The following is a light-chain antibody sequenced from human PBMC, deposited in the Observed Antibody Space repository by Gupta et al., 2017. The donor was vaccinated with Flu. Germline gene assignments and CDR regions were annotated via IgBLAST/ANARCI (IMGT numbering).Light chain of an antibody. J-gene: IGKJ5*01. V-gene: IGKV1-33*01. CDR1: QDISDY. CDR3: QQENNLPRS. CDR2: DAS. Sequence: DIQMTQSPSSLSASVGDRVTITCQASQDISDYLNWYQQKPGEAPKLLIYDASTVESGVPSRFSGSGSGTDFTFTISSLQPEDVATYYCQQENNLPRSFGQGTRLEIK.